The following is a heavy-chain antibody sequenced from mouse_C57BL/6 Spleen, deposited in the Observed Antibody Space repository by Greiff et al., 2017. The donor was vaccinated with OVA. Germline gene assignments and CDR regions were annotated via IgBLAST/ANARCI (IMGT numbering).Heavy chain of an antibody. Sequence: QVQLQQSGAELARPGASVKMSCKASGYTFTSYTMHWVKQRPGQGLEWIGYINPSSGYTKYNQKFKDKATLTADKSSSTAYMQLSSLTSEDSAVYCCAREEQLGPYFGGWGKGATLTVA. D-gene: IGHD4-1*01. CDR3: AREEQLGPYFGG. CDR1: GYTFTSYT. V-gene: IGHV1-4*01. J-gene: IGHJ2*01. CDR2: INPSSGYT.